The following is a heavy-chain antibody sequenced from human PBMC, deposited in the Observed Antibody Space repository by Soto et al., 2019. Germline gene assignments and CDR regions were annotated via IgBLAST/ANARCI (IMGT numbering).Heavy chain of an antibody. V-gene: IGHV3-73*02. J-gene: IGHJ5*02. Sequence: EVQLVESGGGLVQPGGSLKLSCAASGFAFSGSAMHWVRQASGKGLEWVGRMRRKANSYATAYAASVKGRFTISRDDSKNTLYLQMNSLRAEDTAVYYCARVYSGSSLGWFDPWGQGTLVTVSS. CDR3: ARVYSGSSLGWFDP. CDR1: GFAFSGSA. D-gene: IGHD1-26*01. CDR2: MRRKANSYAT.